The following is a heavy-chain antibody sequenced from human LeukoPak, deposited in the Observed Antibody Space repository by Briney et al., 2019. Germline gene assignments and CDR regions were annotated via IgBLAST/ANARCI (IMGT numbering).Heavy chain of an antibody. CDR1: GYTFANYA. J-gene: IGHJ6*02. D-gene: IGHD1-26*01. CDR3: ARDGRFIVADYYYSMDV. CDR2: INSANGNT. V-gene: IGHV1-3*04. Sequence: ASVKVSCKASGYTFANYAMHWVRQAPGQSLEWMGWINSANGNTKYSQKFQGRVTITRDTSASTAYMELSSLRSEDTAVYYCARDGRFIVADYYYSMDVWGQGTTVTVSS.